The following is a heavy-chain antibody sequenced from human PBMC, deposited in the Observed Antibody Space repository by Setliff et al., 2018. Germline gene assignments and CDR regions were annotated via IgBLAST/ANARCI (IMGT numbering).Heavy chain of an antibody. J-gene: IGHJ6*03. V-gene: IGHV3-33*01. CDR1: GFTFSSYA. Sequence: GGSLRLSCAASGFTFSSYAMHWVRQAPGKGLEWVAVIWNDGRNKFYADSVYGRFTVSRDNSKNTLYLQMSSLRAEDTAVYYCARLALTGYDSSGYYYALDYYYYMDVWGKGTTVTVSS. D-gene: IGHD3-22*01. CDR2: IWNDGRNK. CDR3: ARLALTGYDSSGYYYALDYYYYMDV.